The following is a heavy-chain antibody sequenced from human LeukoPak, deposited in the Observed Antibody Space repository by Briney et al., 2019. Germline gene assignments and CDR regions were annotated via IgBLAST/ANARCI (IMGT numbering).Heavy chain of an antibody. CDR3: VKDGRKYMFDY. V-gene: IGHV3-53*05. D-gene: IGHD1-1*01. CDR1: GFTVSTYY. J-gene: IGHJ4*02. Sequence: PGGSLRLSCAASGFTVSTYYMTWVRQAPGKGLECVSVIYSGGSTYYADSVKGRFTVSRDNSKSTVYLQMNSLRPEDTAVYYCVKDGRKYMFDYWGQGILVTVSS. CDR2: IYSGGST.